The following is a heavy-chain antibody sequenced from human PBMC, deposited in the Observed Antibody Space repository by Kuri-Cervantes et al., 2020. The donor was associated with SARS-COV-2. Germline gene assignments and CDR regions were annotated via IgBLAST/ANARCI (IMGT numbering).Heavy chain of an antibody. CDR2: MNPNSGST. CDR3: AREGVVPAAISPYWYFDL. J-gene: IGHJ2*01. CDR1: GYTFTSYD. Sequence: ASVKVSCKASGYTFTSYDISWVRQATGQGLEWMGWMNPNSGSTGYAQKFQGRVTMTRNTSISTAYMELSSLRSEDTAVYYCAREGVVPAAISPYWYFDLWGRGTLVTVSS. V-gene: IGHV1-8*02. D-gene: IGHD2-2*02.